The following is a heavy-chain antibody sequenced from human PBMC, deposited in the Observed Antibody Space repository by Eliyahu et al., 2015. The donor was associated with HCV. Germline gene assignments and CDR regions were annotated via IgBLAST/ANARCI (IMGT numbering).Heavy chain of an antibody. D-gene: IGHD2-2*01. V-gene: IGHV1-46*04. CDR3: ARAYFGTASTSMDV. J-gene: IGHJ6*02. Sequence: QVQLVQSGAEVKKSGASVKVSCKPSGYSFTFYXMNWVRQAPGQGLEWMGIFDPSGSITSYAQKLQGRVMLTSDTSTGTVYMELSSLRSEDTAVYYCARAYFGTASTSMDVWGQGTTVTVSS. CDR2: FDPSGSIT. CDR1: GYSFTFYX.